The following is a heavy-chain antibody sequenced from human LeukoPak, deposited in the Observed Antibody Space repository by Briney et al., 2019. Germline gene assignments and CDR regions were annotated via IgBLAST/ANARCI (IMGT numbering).Heavy chain of an antibody. J-gene: IGHJ5*02. CDR1: GYTFTGYY. CDR2: IDPNSGDT. CDR3: ARDRATVTTDWFDP. V-gene: IGHV1-2*02. Sequence: ASVKVSCKASGYTFTGYYMHWVRQAPGQGLEWMGWIDPNSGDTNYAQKFQGRVTMTRDTSISTAYMELSRLRSDDTAVYYCARDRATVTTDWFDPWGQGTLVTVSS. D-gene: IGHD4-17*01.